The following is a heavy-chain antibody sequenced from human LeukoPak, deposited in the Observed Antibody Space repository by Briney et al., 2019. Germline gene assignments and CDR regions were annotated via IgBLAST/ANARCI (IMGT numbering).Heavy chain of an antibody. J-gene: IGHJ4*02. V-gene: IGHV3-30*02. CDR3: AKGGGSHYDFWSGGFDY. Sequence: PGGSLRLSCAASGFIFSTYGMHWVRQAPGKGLEWVALIRNDGSNKYYADSVKGRFTISRDNSKNTLYLQMNSLRAEDTAVYYCAKGGGSHYDFWSGGFDYWGQGTLVTVSS. CDR2: IRNDGSNK. CDR1: GFIFSTYG. D-gene: IGHD3-3*01.